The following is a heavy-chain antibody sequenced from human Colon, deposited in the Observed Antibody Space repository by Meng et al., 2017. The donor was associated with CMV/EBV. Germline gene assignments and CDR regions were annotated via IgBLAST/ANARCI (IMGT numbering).Heavy chain of an antibody. J-gene: IGHJ4*02. CDR1: GFTVSSNY. CDR3: ARRYCSSTSCPFDH. CDR2: IYSGGST. D-gene: IGHD2-2*01. V-gene: IGHV3-66*02. Sequence: GESLKISCAASGFTVSSNYMSWVRQAPGKGLEWVSVIYSGGSTYYADSVKGRFTISRDNSKNTLYLQMNSLRAEDTAVYYCARRYCSSTSCPFDHWGQGTLVTVSS.